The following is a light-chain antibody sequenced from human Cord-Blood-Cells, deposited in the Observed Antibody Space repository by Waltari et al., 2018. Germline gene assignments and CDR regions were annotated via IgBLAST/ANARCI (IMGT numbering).Light chain of an antibody. CDR3: QQYGSSPYT. Sequence: EIVLTQSPGTLSFSPGERATLSYRASQSVSSSYLAWYQQKPGQAPRLLIYGASSRATGIPDRFSGSGSGTDFTLTISRLEPEDFAVYYCQQYGSSPYTFGQGTKLEIK. CDR1: QSVSSSY. V-gene: IGKV3-20*01. CDR2: GAS. J-gene: IGKJ2*01.